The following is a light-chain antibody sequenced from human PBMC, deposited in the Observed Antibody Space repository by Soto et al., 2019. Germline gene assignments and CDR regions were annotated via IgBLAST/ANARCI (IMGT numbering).Light chain of an antibody. CDR2: GVS. CDR1: SNDVGAFNY. J-gene: IGLJ3*02. V-gene: IGLV2-14*03. Sequence: QSVLPQPASVSGSPGQSITISCTGTSNDVGAFNYVSWYRHSPGEAPKVLIRGVSIRPSGVSIRFSASKSANTASLTISGLQAEDEALYYCSSYTTSNTWVFGGGTKVTV. CDR3: SSYTTSNTWV.